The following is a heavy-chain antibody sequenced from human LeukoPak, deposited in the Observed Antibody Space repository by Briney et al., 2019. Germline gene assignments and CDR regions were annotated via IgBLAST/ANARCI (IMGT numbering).Heavy chain of an antibody. Sequence: GGSLRLSCAASGFTVSSNYMSWVRQAPGKGLEWVSIIYIGGSTYYADSVKGRFTISRDTSKNTLYLQMNSLRAEDTAVYYCARLYDRGGYYGDRYFDLWGRGTLLTVSS. D-gene: IGHD3-22*01. J-gene: IGHJ2*01. CDR1: GFTVSSNY. CDR3: ARLYDRGGYYGDRYFDL. V-gene: IGHV3-53*01. CDR2: IYIGGST.